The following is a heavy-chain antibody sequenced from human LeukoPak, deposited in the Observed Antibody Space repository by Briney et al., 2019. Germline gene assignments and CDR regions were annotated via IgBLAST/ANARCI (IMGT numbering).Heavy chain of an antibody. D-gene: IGHD3-10*01. CDR1: GGSFGGYY. CDR3: ARFPLPAYGWRYYGSGSYFDY. J-gene: IGHJ4*02. V-gene: IGHV4-34*01. Sequence: PSETLSLTCAVYGGSFGGYYWSWIRQPPGKGLEWIGEINHSGSTNYNPSLKSRVTISVDTSKNQFSLKLSSVTAADTAVYYCARFPLPAYGWRYYGSGSYFDYWGQGTLVTVSS. CDR2: INHSGST.